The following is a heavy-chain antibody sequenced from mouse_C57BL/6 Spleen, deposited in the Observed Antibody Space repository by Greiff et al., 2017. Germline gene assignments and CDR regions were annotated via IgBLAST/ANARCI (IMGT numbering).Heavy chain of an antibody. CDR2: ILPSIGRT. V-gene: IGHV15-2*01. Sequence: VQLQESGSELRRPGSSVKLSCKDFDSEVFPIAYMSWVRQKPGHGFEWIGGILPSIGRTIYGEKFEDKATLDADTLSNTAYLELNSLTSEDSAIYYCARPDGSSYVSFAYWGQGTLVTVSA. CDR1: DSEVFPIAY. D-gene: IGHD1-1*01. J-gene: IGHJ3*01. CDR3: ARPDGSSYVSFAY.